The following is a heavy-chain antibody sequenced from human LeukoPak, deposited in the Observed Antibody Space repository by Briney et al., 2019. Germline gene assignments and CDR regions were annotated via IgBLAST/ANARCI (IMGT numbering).Heavy chain of an antibody. J-gene: IGHJ5*02. CDR1: GYSLTSYG. V-gene: IGHV1-2*02. D-gene: IGHD1-7*01. CDR2: INPNSGGT. CDR3: ARDRKTGTTSWFDP. Sequence: ASVKVSCKASGYSLTSYGISWVRQAPGQGLEWMGWINPNSGGTNYAQKFQGRVTMTRDTSISTAYMELSRLRSDDTAVYYCARDRKTGTTSWFDPWGQGTLVTVSS.